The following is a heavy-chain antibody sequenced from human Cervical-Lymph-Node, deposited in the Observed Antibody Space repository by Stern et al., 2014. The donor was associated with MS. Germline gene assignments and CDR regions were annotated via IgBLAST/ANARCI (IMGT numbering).Heavy chain of an antibody. D-gene: IGHD4-17*01. Sequence: QVTLKESGPALVKPTQTLTLTCTFSGFSLSTSGMCVSWIRQPPGKALEWLALIAWDDDKYYSTSLKTRLTISKDTSKNQVVLPMTNMDPVXXXXXXXARIQVYGDYLYDYYGMDVWGQGTTVTV. CDR3: ARIQVYGDYLYDYYGMDV. CDR1: GFSLSTSGMC. J-gene: IGHJ6*02. CDR2: IAWDDDK. V-gene: IGHV2-70*01.